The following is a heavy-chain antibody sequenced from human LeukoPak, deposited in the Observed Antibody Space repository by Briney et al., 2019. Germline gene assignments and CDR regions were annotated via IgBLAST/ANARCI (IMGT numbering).Heavy chain of an antibody. J-gene: IGHJ4*02. V-gene: IGHV4-4*09. Sequence: SETLSLTCTVSGDSISSYYWSWIRQPPGKGLEWIGYIYTSGGTNYIPSLKGRVTISIDTSKNQLSLKLSSVTAADSAVYYCARLTRLSTSPDRYYLDYWGQGTLVTVSS. CDR2: IYTSGGT. CDR1: GDSISSYY. CDR3: ARLTRLSTSPDRYYLDY. D-gene: IGHD6-6*01.